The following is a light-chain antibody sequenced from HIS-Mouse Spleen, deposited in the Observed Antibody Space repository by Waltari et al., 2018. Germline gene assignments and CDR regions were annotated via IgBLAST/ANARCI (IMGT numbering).Light chain of an antibody. J-gene: IGLJ2*01. V-gene: IGLV3-21*02. Sequence: SYVLTQPPSVSVAPGQTARITCGGNNIGRKSVHWYQQKPGQAPVLGVYDDSGRPSGIPERFSGSNSGNTATLTINRVEAGDEADYYCQVWDSSSDHVVFGGGTKLTVL. CDR3: QVWDSSSDHVV. CDR2: DDS. CDR1: NIGRKS.